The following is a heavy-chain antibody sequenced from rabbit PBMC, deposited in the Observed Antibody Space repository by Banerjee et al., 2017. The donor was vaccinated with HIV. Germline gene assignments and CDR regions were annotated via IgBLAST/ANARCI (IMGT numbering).Heavy chain of an antibody. D-gene: IGHD4-1*01. Sequence: QSLEESGGDLVKPEGSLTLTCTASGFSFSSSYWMCWVRQAPGKGLEWIACIYGGRSGSTYYASWAKGRFTISKTSSTTVTLQMTSLTAADTATYFCARDLAGVIGWNFNLWGPGTLVTVS. CDR1: GFSFSSSYW. CDR3: ARDLAGVIGWNFNL. V-gene: IGHV1S40*01. J-gene: IGHJ4*01. CDR2: IYGGRSGST.